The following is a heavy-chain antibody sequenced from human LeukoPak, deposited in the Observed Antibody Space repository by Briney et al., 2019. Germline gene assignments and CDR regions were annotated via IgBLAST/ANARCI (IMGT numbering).Heavy chain of an antibody. Sequence: GGSLRLSCAASGLTFESDAMYWVRQAPGKGPEWVSAISPSGFDTYYADSVRGRFTISRDNSGNTLYLQMNSLRAEDTAVYYCARPAGSLNVWGQGTTVTVSS. CDR1: GLTFESDA. D-gene: IGHD1-26*01. CDR3: ARPAGSLNV. V-gene: IGHV3-23*01. J-gene: IGHJ6*02. CDR2: ISPSGFDT.